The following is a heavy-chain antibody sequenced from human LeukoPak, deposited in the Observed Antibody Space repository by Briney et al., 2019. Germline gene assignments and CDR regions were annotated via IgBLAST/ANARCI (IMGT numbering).Heavy chain of an antibody. CDR1: GYTFTGYY. Sequence: ASVKVSCKASGYTFTGYYMHWVRQAPGQGLEWMGWINPNSGGTNYAQKVQGRVTMTRDTSISTAYMELSRLRSDDAAVYYCAREADYDFWSHREDAFDIWGQGTMVTVSS. CDR3: AREADYDFWSHREDAFDI. J-gene: IGHJ3*02. V-gene: IGHV1-2*02. CDR2: INPNSGGT. D-gene: IGHD3-3*01.